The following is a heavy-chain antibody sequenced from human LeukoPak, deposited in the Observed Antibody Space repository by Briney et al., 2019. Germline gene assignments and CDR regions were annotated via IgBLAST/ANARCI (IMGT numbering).Heavy chain of an antibody. J-gene: IGHJ4*02. CDR3: ARHVEQRLTPFDY. CDR1: GGSISSSSYY. V-gene: IGHV4-39*01. D-gene: IGHD6-19*01. Sequence: LETLSLTCTVSGGSISSSSYYWGWIRQPPGKGLEWIGSIYYSGITYYNPSLKSRVTISVDTSKNQFSLQLSSVTAADTAVYYCARHVEQRLTPFDYWGQGTLVTVSS. CDR2: IYYSGIT.